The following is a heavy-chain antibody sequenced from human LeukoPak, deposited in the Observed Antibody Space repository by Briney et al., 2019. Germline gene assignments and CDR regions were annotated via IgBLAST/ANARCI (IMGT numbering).Heavy chain of an antibody. CDR2: INHSGTT. Sequence: NSSETLSLTCAVYGGSFSGYYWSWIRQPPGKGPEWIGEINHSGTTNYNLSLKSRVTISVDTSKNQFSLKLSSVTAADTAVYYCARNVLLWFGDVDYWGQGTLVTVSS. V-gene: IGHV4-34*01. D-gene: IGHD3-10*01. J-gene: IGHJ4*02. CDR3: ARNVLLWFGDVDY. CDR1: GGSFSGYY.